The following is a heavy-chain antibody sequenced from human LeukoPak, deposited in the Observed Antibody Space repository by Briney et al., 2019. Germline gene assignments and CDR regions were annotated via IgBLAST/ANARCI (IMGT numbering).Heavy chain of an antibody. CDR1: GFTFSSYG. J-gene: IGHJ4*02. Sequence: GGSLRLSCAASGFTFSSYGMHWVRQAPGKGLEWVAFIRYDGSNKYYADSVKGRFTISRDNSKNTLYLQMNSLRAEDTAVYYCAKDRADSSGYYYVSYYFDYWGQGTLVTVSS. CDR3: AKDRADSSGYYYVSYYFDY. D-gene: IGHD3-22*01. V-gene: IGHV3-30*02. CDR2: IRYDGSNK.